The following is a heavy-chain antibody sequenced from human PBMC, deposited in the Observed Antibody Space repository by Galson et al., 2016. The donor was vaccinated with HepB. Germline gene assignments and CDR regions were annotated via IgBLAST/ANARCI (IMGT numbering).Heavy chain of an antibody. CDR2: INPNSGGT. Sequence: SVKVSCKASGYTFTGYYMHWVRQAPGQGLEWMGWINPNSGGTSYAQKFQGRVTMTRDTSISTAYMELSRLRSDDTAVYYCARGHYYDSRGYYCVLDYWGQGTLVTVSS. CDR1: GYTFTGYY. V-gene: IGHV1-2*02. J-gene: IGHJ4*02. CDR3: ARGHYYDSRGYYCVLDY. D-gene: IGHD3-22*01.